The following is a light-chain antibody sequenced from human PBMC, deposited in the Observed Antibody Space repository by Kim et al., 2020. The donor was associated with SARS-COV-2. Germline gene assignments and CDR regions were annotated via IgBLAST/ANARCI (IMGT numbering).Light chain of an antibody. J-gene: IGKJ1*01. CDR2: GAS. V-gene: IGKV3-20*01. Sequence: LSPGERATLSCRATQSVNSNYLAWYQQKPGQAPRLLIYGASSRATGIPDRFSGSGSGTDFTLTISSLEPEDFAVYYCQQYGSSRTFGQGTKVDIK. CDR3: QQYGSSRT. CDR1: QSVNSNY.